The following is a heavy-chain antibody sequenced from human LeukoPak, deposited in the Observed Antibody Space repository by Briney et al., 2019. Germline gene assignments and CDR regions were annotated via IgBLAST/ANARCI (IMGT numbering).Heavy chain of an antibody. D-gene: IGHD2-2*01. CDR3: AREGRYCSSTSCFVAFDY. CDR1: GFTVSINY. CDR2: IYSGGST. V-gene: IGHV3-66*02. J-gene: IGHJ4*02. Sequence: GGSLRLSCAASGFTVSINYMSWVRQAPGKGLEWVSVIYSGGSTYYADSVKGRFTISRDNSKNTLYLQMNSLRAEDTAVYYCAREGRYCSSTSCFVAFDYWGQGTLVTVSS.